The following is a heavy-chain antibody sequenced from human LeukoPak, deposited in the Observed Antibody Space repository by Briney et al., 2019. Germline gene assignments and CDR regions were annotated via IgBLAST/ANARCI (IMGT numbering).Heavy chain of an antibody. Sequence: SETLSLTCAVSGYSISSGYYWGWIRQPPGKGLEWIGSIYHSGSTYYNPSLKSQVTISVDTSKNQFSLKLSSVTAADTAVYYCARVEGTYDAFDIWGQGTMVTVSS. J-gene: IGHJ3*02. CDR1: GYSISSGYY. CDR3: ARVEGTYDAFDI. D-gene: IGHD1-14*01. CDR2: IYHSGST. V-gene: IGHV4-38-2*01.